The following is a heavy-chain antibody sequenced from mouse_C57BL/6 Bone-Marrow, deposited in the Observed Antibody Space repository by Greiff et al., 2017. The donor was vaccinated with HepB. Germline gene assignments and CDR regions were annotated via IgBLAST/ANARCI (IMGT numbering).Heavy chain of an antibody. D-gene: IGHD4-1*01. CDR2: INPNNGGT. CDR3: ARKRLGRAMDY. Sequence: EVQLQQSGPELVKPGASVKISCKASGYTFTDYYMNWVKQSHGKSLEWIGDINPNNGGTSYNQKFKGKATLTVDKSSSTAYMELRSLTSEDSAVYYCARKRLGRAMDYWGQGTSVTVSS. V-gene: IGHV1-26*01. CDR1: GYTFTDYY. J-gene: IGHJ4*01.